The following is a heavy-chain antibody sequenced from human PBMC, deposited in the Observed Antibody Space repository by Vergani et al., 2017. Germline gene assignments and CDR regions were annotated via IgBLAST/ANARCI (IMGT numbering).Heavy chain of an antibody. D-gene: IGHD6-13*01. J-gene: IGHJ6*02. CDR1: GDTFSDYY. CDR3: ARELAAVSYYYGMDV. CDR2: INPNTGGT. V-gene: IGHV1-2*02. Sequence: QVQLVQSWAEVKKSGASVKVSCKASGDTFSDYYIHWVRQAPGQGLEWMAWINPNTGGTNYAQKFQGSVTMTRDTSISTAYMELSRLTSDDTAVYYCARELAAVSYYYGMDVWGQGTTVTVSS.